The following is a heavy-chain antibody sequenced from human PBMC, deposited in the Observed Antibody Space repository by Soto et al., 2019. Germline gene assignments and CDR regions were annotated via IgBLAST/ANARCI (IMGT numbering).Heavy chain of an antibody. CDR2: INPNSGGT. D-gene: IGHD3-22*01. CDR1: GYTFTGYY. J-gene: IGHJ6*02. V-gene: IGHV1-2*02. Sequence: ASVKVSCKASGYTFTGYYMHWVRQAPGQGLEWMGWINPNSGGTNYAQKLQGRVTMTRDTSISTASMELSRLRSDDTTVYYCARSRAAMIEVDIPYYYYYGMDVWGQGTTVTVSS. CDR3: ARSRAAMIEVDIPYYYYYGMDV.